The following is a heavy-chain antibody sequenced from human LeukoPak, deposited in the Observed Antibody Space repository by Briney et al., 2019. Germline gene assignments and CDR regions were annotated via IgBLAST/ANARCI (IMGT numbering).Heavy chain of an antibody. CDR3: ARVPLWFGELFPRYFDY. CDR2: IYYSGST. J-gene: IGHJ4*02. Sequence: PSETLSLTCTVSGGSISSSSYYWGWIRQPPGKGLEWIGIIYYSGSTYYNPSLKSRVTISVDTSKNQFSLKLSSVTAADTAVYYCARVPLWFGELFPRYFDYWGQGTLVTVSS. D-gene: IGHD3-10*01. CDR1: GGSISSSSYY. V-gene: IGHV4-39*07.